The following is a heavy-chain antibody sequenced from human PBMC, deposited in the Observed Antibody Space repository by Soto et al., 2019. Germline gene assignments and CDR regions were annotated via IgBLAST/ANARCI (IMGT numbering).Heavy chain of an antibody. CDR3: ARDRIAAAGTEVAFDV. J-gene: IGHJ3*01. CDR1: GGSISTYY. CDR2: TSYSGRT. Sequence: SETLSLTCTVSGGSISTYYWNWLRQPPGKGLEWIAYTSYSGRTIYNPSLKSRVTISVDTSKSQFSLNLSSVTAADTAVYYCARDRIAAAGTEVAFDVWGQGTMVTVSS. D-gene: IGHD6-13*01. V-gene: IGHV4-59*01.